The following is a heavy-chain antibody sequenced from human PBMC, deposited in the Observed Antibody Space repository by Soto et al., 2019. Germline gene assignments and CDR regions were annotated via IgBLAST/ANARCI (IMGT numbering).Heavy chain of an antibody. V-gene: IGHV1-69*13. CDR3: ATFGGITLVRGTNWFDT. J-gene: IGHJ5*02. CDR1: GGTFSSYA. CDR2: IIPIFGTA. Sequence: GASVKVSCKASGGTFSSYAISWVRQAPGQGLEWMGGIIPIFGTANYAQKFQGRVTITADESTSTAYMELSSLRSEDTAVYYCATFGGITLVRGTNWFDTWGQGTLVTVSS. D-gene: IGHD3-10*01.